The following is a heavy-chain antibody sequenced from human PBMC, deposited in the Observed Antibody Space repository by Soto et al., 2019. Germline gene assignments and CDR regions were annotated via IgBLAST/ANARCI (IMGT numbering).Heavy chain of an antibody. CDR3: ARQRSPKGGMDV. CDR2: IGTAGDT. J-gene: IGHJ6*02. CDR1: GFTFSSYD. V-gene: IGHV3-13*01. D-gene: IGHD1-26*01. Sequence: EVQLVESGGGLVQPGGSLRLSCAASGFTFSSYDMHWVRQATGKGLEWVSAIGTAGDTYYPGSVKGRFTISRENAKNSLYLQMNSLRAGDTAVYYCARQRSPKGGMDVWGQGTTVTVSS.